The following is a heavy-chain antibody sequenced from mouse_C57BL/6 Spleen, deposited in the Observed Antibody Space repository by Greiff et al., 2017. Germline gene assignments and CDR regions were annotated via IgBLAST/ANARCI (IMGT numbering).Heavy chain of an antibody. CDR2: IWRGGST. CDR1: GFSLTSYG. V-gene: IGHV2-5*01. Sequence: QVQLQQSGPGLVQPSQSLSITCTVSGFSLTSYGVHWVRQSPGKGLEWLGVIWRGGSTDYNAAFMSRLSITKDNSKSQVFFKMISLQADDTAIYYCAKNFGYDDLYAMDYWGQGTSVTVSS. J-gene: IGHJ4*01. CDR3: AKNFGYDDLYAMDY. D-gene: IGHD2-2*01.